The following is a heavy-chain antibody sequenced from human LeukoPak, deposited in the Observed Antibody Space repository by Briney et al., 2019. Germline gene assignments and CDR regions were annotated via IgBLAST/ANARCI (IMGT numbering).Heavy chain of an antibody. CDR1: GFTFSNYF. CDR2: INKDGSGT. Sequence: GGSLRLSCAASGFTFSNYFMGWVRQAPGKGLEWVANINKDGSGTSYADSVKGRFTISRDNAKNSLYLQMNSLRAEDTAVYYCARGIAGAGTAVLDYWGQGTLVIVSS. J-gene: IGHJ4*02. D-gene: IGHD6-13*01. V-gene: IGHV3-7*01. CDR3: ARGIAGAGTAVLDY.